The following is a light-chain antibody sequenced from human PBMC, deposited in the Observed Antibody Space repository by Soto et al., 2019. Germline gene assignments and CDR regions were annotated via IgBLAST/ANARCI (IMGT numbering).Light chain of an antibody. CDR2: AAS. CDR1: QSISSY. CDR3: QQSYSTPLT. V-gene: IGKV1-39*01. J-gene: IGKJ1*01. Sequence: DIQMTQSPSTLSGSVGDRGTMACRASQSISSYLNWYQQKPGKAPKLLIYAASSLQSGVPSRFSGSGSGTDFTLTISSLQPEDFATYYCQQSYSTPLTFGQRTKVDIK.